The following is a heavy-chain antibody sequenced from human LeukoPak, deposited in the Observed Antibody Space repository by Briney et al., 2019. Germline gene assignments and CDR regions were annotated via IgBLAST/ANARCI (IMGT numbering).Heavy chain of an antibody. Sequence: GGSLRLSCAASGFTFSNYGMHWVRQAPGKGLEWVALISNDGSNDYYGDSVKGRFTISRHNSKNTLYLQMNSLRAEDTAVYYCARGALHYYDILTGYPLYYFDYWGQGTLVTVSS. D-gene: IGHD3-9*01. CDR3: ARGALHYYDILTGYPLYYFDY. CDR2: ISNDGSND. CDR1: GFTFSNYG. V-gene: IGHV3-30*03. J-gene: IGHJ4*02.